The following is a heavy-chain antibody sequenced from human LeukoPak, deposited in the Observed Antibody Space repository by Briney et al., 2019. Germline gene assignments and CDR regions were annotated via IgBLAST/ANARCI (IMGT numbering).Heavy chain of an antibody. Sequence: GGSLRLSCAASGFTFSSYAMSWVRQAPGKGLEWVSAISGSGGSTYYADSVKGRFTISRDNSKNTLYLQMNSLRAEDTAVYYCGAYDYIWGSYRYRLSDYWGQGTLVTVSS. CDR1: GFTFSSYA. D-gene: IGHD3-16*02. CDR3: GAYDYIWGSYRYRLSDY. J-gene: IGHJ4*02. CDR2: ISGSGGST. V-gene: IGHV3-23*01.